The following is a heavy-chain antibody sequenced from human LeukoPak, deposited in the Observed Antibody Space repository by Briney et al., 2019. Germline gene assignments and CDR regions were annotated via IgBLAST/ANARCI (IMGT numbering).Heavy chain of an antibody. CDR3: ARDPDTAMAADFDY. D-gene: IGHD5-18*01. V-gene: IGHV1-18*01. Sequence: ASVKVSCKASGYTFTSYGISWVRQAPGQGLEWMGWISAYNGNTNYAQKLQGRVTMTTDTSTSTAYMELRSLRSDDTAVYYCARDPDTAMAADFDYWGQGTLVTVSS. J-gene: IGHJ4*02. CDR2: ISAYNGNT. CDR1: GYTFTSYG.